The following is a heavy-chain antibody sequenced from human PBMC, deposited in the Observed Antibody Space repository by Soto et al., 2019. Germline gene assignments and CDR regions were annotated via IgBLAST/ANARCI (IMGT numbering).Heavy chain of an antibody. D-gene: IGHD6-19*01. CDR2: ISHTGTT. CDR1: GGSISDNW. V-gene: IGHV4-4*02. Sequence: QVQLQESGPGLVKPSGTLSLTCAVSGGSISDNWWRWVRQPPGKGLEWIGEISHTGTTHYNPSLCRRVTISIDKSKYEYSLNLRSVTAAETAVYYCAWRIAVPRTRGFDFWCQGTLVTVFS. CDR3: AWRIAVPRTRGFDF. J-gene: IGHJ4*02.